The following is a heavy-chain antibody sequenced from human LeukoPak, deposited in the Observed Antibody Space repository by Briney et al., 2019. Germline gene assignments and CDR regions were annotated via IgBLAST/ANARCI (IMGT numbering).Heavy chain of an antibody. V-gene: IGHV4-59*01. CDR1: GGSISSYY. Sequence: MPSETLSLTCTVSGGSISSYYWSWIRQPPGKGLEWIGYIYYSGSTNYNLSLKSRVTISVDTSKNQFSLKLSSVTAADTAVYYCARVGYSSSWFYYYYMDVWGKGTTVTVSS. CDR3: ARVGYSSSWFYYYYMDV. J-gene: IGHJ6*03. CDR2: IYYSGST. D-gene: IGHD6-13*01.